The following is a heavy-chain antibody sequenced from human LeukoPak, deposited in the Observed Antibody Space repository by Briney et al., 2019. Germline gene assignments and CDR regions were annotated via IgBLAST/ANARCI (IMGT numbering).Heavy chain of an antibody. Sequence: GGSLRLSCAASGYTFGDYGMSWVRQVPGKGLELVSGTNRRGDITGYADSVKGRFTISRDNAKNSLYLQMNSLRAEDTALYYCARDAVLRNIAAAGYFDYWGQGTLVTVSS. CDR2: TNRRGDIT. CDR1: GYTFGDYG. J-gene: IGHJ4*02. CDR3: ARDAVLRNIAAAGYFDY. D-gene: IGHD6-13*01. V-gene: IGHV3-20*04.